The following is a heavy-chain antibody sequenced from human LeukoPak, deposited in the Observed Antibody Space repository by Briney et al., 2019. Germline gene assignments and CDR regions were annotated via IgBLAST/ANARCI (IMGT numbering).Heavy chain of an antibody. V-gene: IGHV1-2*02. CDR3: ARDRLSCSSTSCYXXXGMDV. CDR1: GYTFTGYY. J-gene: IGHJ6*02. Sequence: ASVKVSCKASGYTFTGYYMHWVRQAPGQGLEWMGWINPNSGGTNYAQKFQGRVTMTRDTSISTAYMELSRLRSDDTAVYYCARDRLSCSSTSCYXXXGMDVWAKGPRSPSP. CDR2: INPNSGGT. D-gene: IGHD2-2*01.